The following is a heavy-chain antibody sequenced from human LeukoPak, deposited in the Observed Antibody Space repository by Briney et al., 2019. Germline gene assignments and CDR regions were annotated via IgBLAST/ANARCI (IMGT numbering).Heavy chain of an antibody. J-gene: IGHJ3*02. D-gene: IGHD2-15*01. CDR3: ARGCSGGSCYDAFDI. CDR1: GDSISSFY. V-gene: IGHV4-4*07. Sequence: PSETLSLTCTVSGDSISSFYWSWIRQPAGKGLEWIGHIYTSGSTNYNPSLKSRVTMSVDTSKNQFSLKLSSVTAADTAVYYCARGCSGGSCYDAFDIWGQGTMVTVSS. CDR2: IYTSGST.